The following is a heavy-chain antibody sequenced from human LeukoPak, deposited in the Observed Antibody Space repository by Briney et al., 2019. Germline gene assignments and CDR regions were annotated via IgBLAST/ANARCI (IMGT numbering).Heavy chain of an antibody. CDR1: GYTFTGYY. D-gene: IGHD2-2*01. CDR3: AREAGYSSSTSCYPYYGMDV. V-gene: IGHV1-2*04. CDR2: INPNSGGT. J-gene: IGHJ6*04. Sequence: ASVKVSCKASGYTFTGYYMHWVRQAPGQGLEWMGWINPNSGGTNYAQKFQGWVTMTRDTSISTAYMELSRLRSDDTAVYYCAREAGYSSSTSCYPYYGMDVWGKGTTVTVSS.